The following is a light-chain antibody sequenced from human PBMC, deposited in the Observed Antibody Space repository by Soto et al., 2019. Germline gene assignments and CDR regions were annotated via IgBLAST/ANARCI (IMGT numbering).Light chain of an antibody. CDR2: DAS. CDR3: QQRSNWPT. CDR1: QSVSIY. V-gene: IGKV3-11*01. Sequence: EIVLTQSPATLSLSPGDRATLSCRASQSVSIYLAWYQQKPGQAPRLLIYDASNRAAGIPARFSGSGSGTDFTLTISSLEPEDFAVYFCQQRSNWPTFGGGTKVEIK. J-gene: IGKJ4*01.